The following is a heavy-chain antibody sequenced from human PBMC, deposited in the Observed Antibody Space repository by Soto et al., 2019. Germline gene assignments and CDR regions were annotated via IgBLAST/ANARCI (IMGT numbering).Heavy chain of an antibody. CDR2: IYYSGST. CDR3: ARAPAPHRYYYYYGMDV. CDR1: GGSISSYY. Sequence: QVQLQESGPGLVKPSETLSLTCTVSGGSISSYYWSWIRQPPGKGLEWIGYIYYSGSTNYNPSLKSRVTISVDTSKHQFSLKLSSVTAADTAVYYCARAPAPHRYYYYYGMDVWGQGTTVTVSS. J-gene: IGHJ6*02. V-gene: IGHV4-59*01.